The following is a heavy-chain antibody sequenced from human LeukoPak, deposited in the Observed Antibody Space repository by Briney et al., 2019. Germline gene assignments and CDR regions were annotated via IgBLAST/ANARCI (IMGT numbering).Heavy chain of an antibody. V-gene: IGHV3-66*01. D-gene: IGHD3-22*01. CDR1: GFTVSSNY. J-gene: IGHJ4*02. CDR3: ARAHDRGYYYGFDY. CDR2: VYSAGNT. Sequence: GGSLRLPCAASGFTVSSNYMSWVRQAPGKGLEWVSVVYSAGNTYYADSVQGRFTMSRENPENTLYLQMNSLRAEDTAVYCCARAHDRGYYYGFDYWGQGTLVTVSS.